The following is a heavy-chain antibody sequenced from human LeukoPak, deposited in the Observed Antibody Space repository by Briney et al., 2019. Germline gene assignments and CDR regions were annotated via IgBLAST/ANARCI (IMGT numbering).Heavy chain of an antibody. Sequence: GGSLRLSCAASGFTVSSNYMSWVRQAPGKGLEWVSVIYSGGSTYYADSVKGRFTVSRDNSRNALYLQMNSLRIEDSAVYYCTKAPLMSCTGAFCYPFDSWGQGVLVTVSS. CDR3: TKAPLMSCTGAFCYPFDS. D-gene: IGHD2-8*02. J-gene: IGHJ4*02. CDR2: IYSGGST. V-gene: IGHV3-53*05. CDR1: GFTVSSNY.